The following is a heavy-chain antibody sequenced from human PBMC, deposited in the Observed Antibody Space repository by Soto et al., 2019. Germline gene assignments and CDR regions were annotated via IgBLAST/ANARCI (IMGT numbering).Heavy chain of an antibody. Sequence: EVQLVESGGKLVQPGGSLRLSCAASGFSFSSYWMHWVRQAPGKGLVWVSGINIDGSISDYADSVKGRFTISRDNAKNTLYLQTNGLGAEDTGLYYCASGAHYNTNNIPFDPWGQGTLVTVSS. J-gene: IGHJ5*02. V-gene: IGHV3-74*01. CDR3: ASGAHYNTNNIPFDP. D-gene: IGHD3-10*01. CDR2: INIDGSIS. CDR1: GFSFSSYW.